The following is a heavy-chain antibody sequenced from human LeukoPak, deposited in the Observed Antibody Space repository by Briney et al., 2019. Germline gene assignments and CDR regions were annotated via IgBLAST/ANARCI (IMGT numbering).Heavy chain of an antibody. CDR1: GFTFSSYA. J-gene: IGHJ6*03. D-gene: IGHD5/OR15-5a*01. V-gene: IGHV3-23*01. CDR2: ITGSGDST. CDR3: AKDSTHDYFYNYMDA. Sequence: PGGSLRLSCAASGFTFSSYATTWVRQAPGKGLEWVSVITGSGDSTYYADSVKGRFTISRDNSKNTLYLQMKSLGAEDTALYYCAKDSTHDYFYNYMDAWGKGTTVTVTS.